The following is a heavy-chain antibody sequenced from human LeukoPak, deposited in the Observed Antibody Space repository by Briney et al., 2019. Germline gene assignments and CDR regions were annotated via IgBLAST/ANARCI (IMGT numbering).Heavy chain of an antibody. D-gene: IGHD2-21*02. CDR3: AVTALTLPFDY. CDR2: ISAYNGNT. V-gene: IGHV1-18*01. J-gene: IGHJ4*02. CDR1: GYTLTSYG. Sequence: GATVKVSCKASGYTLTSYGTSWVRQAPGQGLEWMGWISAYNGNTNYAQKLQGRVTMTTDTSTSTAYMELRSLRSDDTAVYYCAVTALTLPFDYWGQGTLVTVSS.